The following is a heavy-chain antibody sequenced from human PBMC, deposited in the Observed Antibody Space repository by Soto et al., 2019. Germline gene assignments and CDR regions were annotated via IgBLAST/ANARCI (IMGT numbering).Heavy chain of an antibody. Sequence: GESLKISCKGSGYGFAGYWITWVRQKPGKGLEWMGRIDPSDSQTYYSPSFRGHVTISVTKSITTVFLQWSSLRASDTAMYYCARQIYDSDTGPNFQYYFDSWGQGTPVTVSS. D-gene: IGHD3-22*01. CDR2: IDPSDSQT. V-gene: IGHV5-10-1*01. J-gene: IGHJ4*02. CDR1: GYGFAGYW. CDR3: ARQIYDSDTGPNFQYYFDS.